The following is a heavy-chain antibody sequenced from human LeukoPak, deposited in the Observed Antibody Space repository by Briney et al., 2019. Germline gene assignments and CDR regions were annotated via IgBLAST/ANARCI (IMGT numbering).Heavy chain of an antibody. D-gene: IGHD2-2*02. V-gene: IGHV3-21*06. CDR2: ISSSSSYI. Sequence: GGSLTLSCAASGFTFNSYSMNWVRQAPGKGLEWVSSISSSSSYIYYAHSVKGRFTISRDNAKTSLYLQMNSLRAEDTAVYYCARGEGYCGTTSCYTAYWGQGTLVTVSS. CDR1: GFTFNSYS. J-gene: IGHJ4*02. CDR3: ARGEGYCGTTSCYTAY.